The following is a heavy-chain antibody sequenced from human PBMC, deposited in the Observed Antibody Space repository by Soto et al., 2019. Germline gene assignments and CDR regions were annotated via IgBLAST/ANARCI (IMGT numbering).Heavy chain of an antibody. V-gene: IGHV3-33*01. CDR2: IWYDGSNK. Sequence: QVQLVESGGGVVQPGRSLRLSCAASGFTFSNYGMHWLRQAPGKGLEWVAIIWYDGSNKYYADSVKGRFTISRDNSKNTLYLQMNSLRAEDTAVYYCARDLSISTNCMRPVCYYYYGMDVWGQGTTVTVSS. D-gene: IGHD2-2*01. CDR3: ARDLSISTNCMRPVCYYYYGMDV. CDR1: GFTFSNYG. J-gene: IGHJ6*02.